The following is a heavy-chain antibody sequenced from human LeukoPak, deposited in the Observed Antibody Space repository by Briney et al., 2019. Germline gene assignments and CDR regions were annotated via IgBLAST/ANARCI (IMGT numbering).Heavy chain of an antibody. V-gene: IGHV3-66*02. Sequence: GGSLRLSCAASGFTVSSNYMSWVRQAPGKGLEWVSVIYSGGSTYYADSVKGRFTISRDNSKNTLYLQVNSLRAEDTAVYYCARGSIIDYYYYYMDVWGKGTTVTVSS. J-gene: IGHJ6*03. CDR3: ARGSIIDYYYYYMDV. CDR2: IYSGGST. D-gene: IGHD2/OR15-2a*01. CDR1: GFTVSSNY.